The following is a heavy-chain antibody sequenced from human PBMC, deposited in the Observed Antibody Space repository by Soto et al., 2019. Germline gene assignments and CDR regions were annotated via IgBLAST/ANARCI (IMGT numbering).Heavy chain of an antibody. CDR3: AKLTTFYGMDV. CDR2: IYYSGST. J-gene: IGHJ6*02. Sequence: WETLSLTCTVSGGSISSSSYYWGWIRQPPGKGLEWIGSIYYSGSTYYNPSLKSRVTISVDTSKHQFSLKLSSVTAADTAVYYCAKLTTFYGMDVWGQGTTVTSP. V-gene: IGHV4-39*01. CDR1: GGSISSSSYY. D-gene: IGHD4-4*01.